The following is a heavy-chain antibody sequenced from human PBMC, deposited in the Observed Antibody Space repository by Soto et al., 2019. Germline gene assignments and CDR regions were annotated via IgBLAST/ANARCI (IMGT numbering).Heavy chain of an antibody. CDR2: ILPVFGTS. J-gene: IGHJ4*02. V-gene: IGHV1-69*12. Sequence: QLHLVQSGSEVKKPGSSVRVSCKTSGGTLSNYGLSWVRLAPGQGLEWMGGILPVFGTSNYAQKFQNRLTITAYESTNTAYMDLTSLTSDDTAVYYCAREPSRYQSYYFDYWGQGTLVTVSS. CDR1: GGTLSNYG. CDR3: AREPSRYQSYYFDY. D-gene: IGHD2-2*01.